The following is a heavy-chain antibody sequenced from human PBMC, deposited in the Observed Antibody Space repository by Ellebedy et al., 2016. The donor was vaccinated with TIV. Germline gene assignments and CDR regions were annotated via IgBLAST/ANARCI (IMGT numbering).Heavy chain of an antibody. CDR3: ARDLGVAGFDY. CDR1: GFTFSSYS. D-gene: IGHD6-19*01. J-gene: IGHJ4*02. CDR2: ISSSSSYI. Sequence: GGSLRLSXAASGFTFSSYSMNWVRQAPGKGLEWVSSISSSSSYIYYADSVKGRFTISRDNAKNSLYLQMNSLRAEDTAVYYCARDLGVAGFDYWGQGTLVTVSS. V-gene: IGHV3-21*01.